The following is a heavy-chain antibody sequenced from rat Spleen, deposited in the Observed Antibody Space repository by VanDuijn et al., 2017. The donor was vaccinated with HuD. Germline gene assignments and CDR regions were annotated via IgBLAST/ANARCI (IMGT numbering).Heavy chain of an antibody. D-gene: IGHD1-8*01. CDR2: ITNTGGRT. V-gene: IGHV5-31*01. Sequence: EVELVESGGGLVQPGGSLKLSCVVSGFTFDSYWMTWIRHAPGKGLEWITSITNTGGRTFYPDSMKGRFTISRENAKNTLYLQMNRRRAEDTATYYCIREGYNSHFLDHWGQGVMVTVSS. CDR3: IREGYNSHFLDH. CDR1: GFTFDSYW. J-gene: IGHJ2*01.